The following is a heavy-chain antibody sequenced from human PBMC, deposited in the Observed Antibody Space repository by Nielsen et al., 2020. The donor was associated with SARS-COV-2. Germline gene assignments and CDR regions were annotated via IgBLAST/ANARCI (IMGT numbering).Heavy chain of an antibody. Sequence: SLKISCAGSGFTFDDYDMHWVRQAPGKGLEWVSGISWNSDKIGHADSVKGRFTISRDNAKNSLYLQMNSLRAEDTALYYCAKDGGYSGYDSIDYWGQGTLVTVSS. CDR2: ISWNSDKI. J-gene: IGHJ4*02. CDR3: AKDGGYSGYDSIDY. V-gene: IGHV3-9*01. CDR1: GFTFDDYD. D-gene: IGHD5-12*01.